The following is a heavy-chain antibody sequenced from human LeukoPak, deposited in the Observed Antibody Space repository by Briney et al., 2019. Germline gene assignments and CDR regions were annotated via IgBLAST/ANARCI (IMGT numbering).Heavy chain of an antibody. D-gene: IGHD2/OR15-2a*01. CDR2: ISAYNGNT. Sequence: ASVKVSCKASGYTFTSCGISWVRQAPGQGLEWMGWISAYNGNTNYAQKLQGRVTMTTDTSTSTAYMELRSLRSDDTAVYYCARGGLSTYYYYYYMDVWGKGTTVTVSS. CDR3: ARGGLSTYYYYYYMDV. J-gene: IGHJ6*03. CDR1: GYTFTSCG. V-gene: IGHV1-18*01.